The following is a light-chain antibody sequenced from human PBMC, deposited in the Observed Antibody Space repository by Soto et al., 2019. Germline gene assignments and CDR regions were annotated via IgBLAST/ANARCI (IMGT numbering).Light chain of an antibody. V-gene: IGLV2-14*03. J-gene: IGLJ1*01. CDR2: DVS. CDR3: SAYTTSIALYV. CDR1: SSDVGEYKY. Sequence: SVLTQPASVSGSPGQSITISCTETSSDVGEYKYVSWYQQHPGTAPKLIIYDVSNRPSGVSNRFSGCKSGSTASLTISGLQAEDEADYYCSAYTTSIALYVFGAGTKVTVL.